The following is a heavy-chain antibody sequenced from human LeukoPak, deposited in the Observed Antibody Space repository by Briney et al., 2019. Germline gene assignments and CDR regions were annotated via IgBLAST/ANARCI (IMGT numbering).Heavy chain of an antibody. CDR1: GGSISSYY. V-gene: IGHV4-4*07. Sequence: PSETLSLTCTVSGGSISSYYWSWVRQPAGKGLEWIGRICTTGSTNYNPSLKSRVTMSVDTSKNQFSLRLSSVTAADTAVYYCARDPGLSNYYYGMDVWGQGTTVTVSS. CDR2: ICTTGST. J-gene: IGHJ6*02. CDR3: ARDPGLSNYYYGMDV.